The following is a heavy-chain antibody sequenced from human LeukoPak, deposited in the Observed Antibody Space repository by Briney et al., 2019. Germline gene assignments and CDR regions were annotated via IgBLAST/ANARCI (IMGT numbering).Heavy chain of an antibody. CDR1: GFTFTKHW. CDR3: AEGTIG. CDR2: INQSGNQK. J-gene: IGHJ4*02. D-gene: IGHD2-8*01. V-gene: IGHV3-7*01. Sequence: QTGGSLRLSCAASGFTFTKHWMSWVRQAPGKGLEWVANINQSGNQKYYVDSVKGRFTISRDNARNSLYLQMNSLRAEDTAVYYCAEGTIGWGQGTLVSVSS.